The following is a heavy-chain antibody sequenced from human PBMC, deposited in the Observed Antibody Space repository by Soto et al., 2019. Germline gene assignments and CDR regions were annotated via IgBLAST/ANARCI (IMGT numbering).Heavy chain of an antibody. CDR1: EFTFSAYS. J-gene: IGHJ4*02. CDR3: GRVDYYAGLDS. CDR2: ISSSSSTI. V-gene: IGHV3-48*01. Sequence: EVQLVESGGGLVQPGGSLRLSCAASEFTFSAYSMSWVRQAPGKGLEWLSYISSSSSTIYYADSVKGRFTISRDNAKDSLYLQMNSLRAEDTAVYYCGRVDYYAGLDSWGQGTLVTVSS. D-gene: IGHD3-10*01.